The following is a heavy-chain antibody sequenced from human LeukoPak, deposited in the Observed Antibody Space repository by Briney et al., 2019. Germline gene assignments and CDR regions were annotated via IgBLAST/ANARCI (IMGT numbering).Heavy chain of an antibody. CDR2: ISGSGGST. D-gene: IGHD2-15*01. CDR1: GFTFSSYA. V-gene: IGHV3-23*01. CDR3: AKLSRVVVVAPFDY. Sequence: PGGSLRLSCAASGFTFSSYAMSWVRQAPGKGLEWVSGISGSGGSTYYADSAKGRFTISRDNSKNTLYLQMNSLRAEDTAVYYCAKLSRVVVVAPFDYWGQGTLVTVSS. J-gene: IGHJ4*02.